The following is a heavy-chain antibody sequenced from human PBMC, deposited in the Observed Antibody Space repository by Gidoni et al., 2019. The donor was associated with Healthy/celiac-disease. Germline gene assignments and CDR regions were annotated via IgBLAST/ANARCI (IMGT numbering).Heavy chain of an antibody. CDR1: GSPFTSYG. CDR2: ISAYNGNT. CDR3: ARDRRLGLVRRPLDY. J-gene: IGHJ4*02. Sequence: QVQLVQSGAEVKKPGASVKVSCKASGSPFTSYGISWVRQAPGQGLEWMGWISAYNGNTNYAQKLQGRVTMTTDTSTSTAYMELRSLRSDDTAVYYCARDRRLGLVRRPLDYWGQGTLVTVSS. D-gene: IGHD6-19*01. V-gene: IGHV1-18*01.